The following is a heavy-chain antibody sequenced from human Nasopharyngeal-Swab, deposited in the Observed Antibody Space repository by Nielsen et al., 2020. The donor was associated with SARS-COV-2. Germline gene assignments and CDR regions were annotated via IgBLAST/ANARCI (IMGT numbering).Heavy chain of an antibody. CDR2: IKQGGSEK. V-gene: IGHV3-7*01. CDR1: GFTFRSYW. J-gene: IGHJ6*02. D-gene: IGHD6-6*01. CDR3: VRERESSYGMDV. Sequence: GESLKISCAASGFTFRSYWMSWVRQAPGKGLEWVANIKQGGSEKHYVDSVKGRFTISRDDAKNSQSLQMNSLRVEDTAVYYCVRERESSYGMDVWGQGTTVTVSS.